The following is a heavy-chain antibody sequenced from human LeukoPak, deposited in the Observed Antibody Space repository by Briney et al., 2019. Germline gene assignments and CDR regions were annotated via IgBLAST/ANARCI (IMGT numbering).Heavy chain of an antibody. CDR3: ARGSLVVPAALYYYYGMDV. CDR1: GFTFSSYA. J-gene: IGHJ6*02. Sequence: GGSLRLSCAASGFTFSSYAMHWVRQAPGKGLEWVAVISYDGSNKYYADSVKGRFTISRDNSKNTLYLQMNSLRAEDTAVYYCARGSLVVPAALYYYYGMDVWGQGTTVTVSS. CDR2: ISYDGSNK. D-gene: IGHD2-2*01. V-gene: IGHV3-30-3*01.